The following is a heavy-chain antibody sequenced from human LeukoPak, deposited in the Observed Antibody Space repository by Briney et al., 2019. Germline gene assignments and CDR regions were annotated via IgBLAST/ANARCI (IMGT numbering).Heavy chain of an antibody. Sequence: PPASVKVSCKASGYTFTSYGISWVRQAPGQGLEWMGWISAYNGNTNYAQKLQGRVTMTTDTSTSTAYMELRSLRSDDTAVYYCARVFWPRGSGSYYNPYYYYYMDVWGKGTTVTVSS. J-gene: IGHJ6*03. CDR3: ARVFWPRGSGSYYNPYYYYYMDV. CDR2: ISAYNGNT. V-gene: IGHV1-18*01. D-gene: IGHD3-10*01. CDR1: GYTFTSYG.